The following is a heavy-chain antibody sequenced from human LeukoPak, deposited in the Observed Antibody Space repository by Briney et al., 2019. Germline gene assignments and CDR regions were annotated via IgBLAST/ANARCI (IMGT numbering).Heavy chain of an antibody. Sequence: PSETLSLTCTVSGGSISSYYWSWIRQPPGRGLEWIGYIYYSGITNSNPSLTSRVTISVDTSKNQFSLRLSSVTAADTAAYYCAREGDYSNFDSWGQGTLVTVPS. D-gene: IGHD4-17*01. CDR1: GGSISSYY. CDR3: AREGDYSNFDS. J-gene: IGHJ4*02. CDR2: IYYSGIT. V-gene: IGHV4-59*01.